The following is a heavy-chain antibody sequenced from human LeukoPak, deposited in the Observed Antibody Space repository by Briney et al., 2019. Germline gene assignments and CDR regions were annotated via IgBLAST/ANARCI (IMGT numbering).Heavy chain of an antibody. D-gene: IGHD6-13*01. J-gene: IGHJ4*02. CDR1: GFTFSSYW. V-gene: IGHV3-74*01. CDR3: ARASSSCHCSFDY. CDR2: INSDGSST. Sequence: PGGSLRLSCAASGFTFSSYWVHWVRQAPGKGLVWVSRINSDGSSTHYADSVKGRFTISRDNAKNTLYLQMNSLRAEDTAVYYCARASSSCHCSFDYWGQVTLVTVSS.